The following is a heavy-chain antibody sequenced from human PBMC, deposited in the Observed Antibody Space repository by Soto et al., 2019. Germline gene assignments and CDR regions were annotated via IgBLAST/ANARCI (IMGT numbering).Heavy chain of an antibody. Sequence: QLQLQESGPGLVKPSETLSLTCTVSGGSISSSSYYWGWIRQPPGKGLEWIGSIYYSGSTYYNPSLKSRVTISVHTSKNQFSLKLSSVTAADTAVYYCATTGTTYFWNYFDYWGQGTPVTVSS. J-gene: IGHJ4*02. CDR3: ATTGTTYFWNYFDY. D-gene: IGHD1-1*01. CDR1: GGSISSSSYY. V-gene: IGHV4-39*01. CDR2: IYYSGST.